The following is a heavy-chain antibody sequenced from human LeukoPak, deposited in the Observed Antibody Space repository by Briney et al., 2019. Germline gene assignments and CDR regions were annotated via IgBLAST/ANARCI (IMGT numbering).Heavy chain of an antibody. CDR1: GFTFSSYR. V-gene: IGHV3-21*04. D-gene: IGHD1-7*01. CDR2: ISSSSDYM. CDR3: ARDRTGTPSNWFDP. J-gene: IGHJ5*02. Sequence: GGSLRLSCAASGFTFSSYRMNWVRQAPGKGLEWVSSISSSSDYMYYADSLKGRFTISRDNAKNSLYLQMNSLRAEDTAVYYCARDRTGTPSNWFDPWGQGTLVTVSS.